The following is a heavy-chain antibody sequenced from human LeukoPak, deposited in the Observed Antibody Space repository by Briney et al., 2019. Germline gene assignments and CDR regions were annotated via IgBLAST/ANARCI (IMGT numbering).Heavy chain of an antibody. J-gene: IGHJ4*02. CDR1: GGSISSGAYY. Sequence: SETLSLTFSVSGGSISSGAYYWSWIRQPPGKGLEWIGYIYYSGSTYYNPSLKSRVTISVDTSKNQFSLKLSSVTAADTAVYYCARGDYGDFGIYIDYWGQGTQVTVSS. V-gene: IGHV4-30-4*01. D-gene: IGHD4-17*01. CDR3: ARGDYGDFGIYIDY. CDR2: IYYSGST.